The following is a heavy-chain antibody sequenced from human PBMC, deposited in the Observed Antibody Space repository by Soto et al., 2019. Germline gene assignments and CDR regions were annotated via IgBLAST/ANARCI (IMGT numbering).Heavy chain of an antibody. Sequence: EVQLVETGGGLIQPGESLRLSCAASGFTVSNNYMSWVRQAPGKGLEWVSIIYSGGSTYYADSVKGRFTISRDNSQNTVYLQMNSLSAEDTAVYYCARGAGDFGDRVDYWGQGTLVTVSS. V-gene: IGHV3-53*02. CDR2: IYSGGST. D-gene: IGHD4-17*01. CDR1: GFTVSNNY. CDR3: ARGAGDFGDRVDY. J-gene: IGHJ4*02.